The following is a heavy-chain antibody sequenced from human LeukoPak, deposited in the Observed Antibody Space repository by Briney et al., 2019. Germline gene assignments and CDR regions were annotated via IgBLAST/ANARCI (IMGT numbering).Heavy chain of an antibody. J-gene: IGHJ4*02. CDR3: ARRGYNFGL. CDR1: GGSFSGYY. D-gene: IGHD5-18*01. V-gene: IGHV4-34*01. Sequence: PSETLSLTCVVSGGSFSGYYWNWIRQPPGKGLGWIGEINHSGSTNYNPSLKSRVTISVDTSKSQFSLQLSSVTAADTAVYYCARRGYNFGLWGQGTLVTVSS. CDR2: INHSGST.